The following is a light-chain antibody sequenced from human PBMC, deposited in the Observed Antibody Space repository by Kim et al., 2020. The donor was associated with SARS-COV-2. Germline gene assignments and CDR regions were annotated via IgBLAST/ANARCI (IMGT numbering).Light chain of an antibody. J-gene: IGLJ3*02. CDR2: ANN. CDR1: TSNVGKTF. CDR3: AAWDDTLSARV. Sequence: GQGVTVSCSGTTSNVGKTFVYWYQHLPGTAPRLLIYANNQRPSGVPDRFSGSKSGTSASLAISGLRSEDEADYYCAAWDDTLSARVFGGGTQLTVL. V-gene: IGLV1-47*02.